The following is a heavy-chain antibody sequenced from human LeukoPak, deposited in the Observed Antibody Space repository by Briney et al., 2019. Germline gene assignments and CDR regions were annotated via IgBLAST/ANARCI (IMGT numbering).Heavy chain of an antibody. CDR3: ARGRMMSGMDV. CDR1: GDSFSRSSAY. D-gene: IGHD3-16*01. Sequence: SQTLSLTCAISGDSFSRSSAYWNWFRQSPSRGLEWLGRTYYRSKWLNDYAASVKSRISVNPDTSKNHYSLQLNSVTPEDTAIYYCARGRMMSGMDVWGQGTTVTVSS. CDR2: TYYRSKWLN. J-gene: IGHJ6*02. V-gene: IGHV6-1*01.